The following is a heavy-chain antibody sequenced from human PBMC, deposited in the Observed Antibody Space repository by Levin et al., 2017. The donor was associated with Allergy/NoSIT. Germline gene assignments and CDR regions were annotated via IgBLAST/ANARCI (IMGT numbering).Heavy chain of an antibody. CDR1: GFTFSSYS. Sequence: RGSLRLSCAASGFTFSSYSMNWVRQAPGKGLEWVSSISSSSSYIYYADSVKGRFTISRDNAKNSLYLQMNSLRAEDTAVYYCARDSPSWFGELSDYWGQGTLVTVSS. V-gene: IGHV3-21*01. CDR3: ARDSPSWFGELSDY. CDR2: ISSSSSYI. D-gene: IGHD3-10*01. J-gene: IGHJ4*02.